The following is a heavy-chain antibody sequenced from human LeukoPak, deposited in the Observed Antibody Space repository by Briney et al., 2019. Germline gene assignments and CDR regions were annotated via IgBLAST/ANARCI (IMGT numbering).Heavy chain of an antibody. J-gene: IGHJ6*04. V-gene: IGHV1-3*01. CDR1: GYTFTSYA. CDR2: INAGNGNT. CDR3: ARGWQYYYGSGSYYNYYYGMDV. Sequence: ASVKVSCKASGYTFTSYAMHWVRQAPGQRLEWMGWINAGNGNTKYSQKFQGRVTITRDTSASTAYMELSSLRSEDTAVYYCARGWQYYYGSGSYYNYYYGMDVWGKGTTVTVSS. D-gene: IGHD3-10*01.